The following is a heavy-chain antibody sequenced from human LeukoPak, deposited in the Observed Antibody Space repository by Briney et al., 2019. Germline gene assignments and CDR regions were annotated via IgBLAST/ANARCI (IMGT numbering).Heavy chain of an antibody. CDR1: GFTFSSYA. Sequence: GGSLRLSCAASGFTFSSYAMSWVRQAPGKGLEWVSGISGSGGSTYYADSVKGRFTISRDNAKNSLYLQMNSLRAEDTAVYYCARGSVRGDFAFDIWGQGTMVTVSS. CDR3: ARGSVRGDFAFDI. J-gene: IGHJ3*02. CDR2: ISGSGGST. D-gene: IGHD3-10*02. V-gene: IGHV3-23*01.